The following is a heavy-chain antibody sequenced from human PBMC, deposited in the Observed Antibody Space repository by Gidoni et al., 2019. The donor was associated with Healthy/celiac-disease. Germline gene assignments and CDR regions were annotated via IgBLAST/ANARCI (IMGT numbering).Heavy chain of an antibody. Sequence: EVQLVESGGGLVQPGGSLRLCWLACGFTFSSFAMSWVRQAPGKGLEWAANIKQDGSEKDYVDSVKGRFTISRDNAKNSLYLQMNSLRVEDTAVYYCARESSWYIEGYWGQGTLVTVSS. D-gene: IGHD6-13*01. CDR2: IKQDGSEK. CDR1: GFTFSSFA. CDR3: ARESSWYIEGY. V-gene: IGHV3-7*01. J-gene: IGHJ4*02.